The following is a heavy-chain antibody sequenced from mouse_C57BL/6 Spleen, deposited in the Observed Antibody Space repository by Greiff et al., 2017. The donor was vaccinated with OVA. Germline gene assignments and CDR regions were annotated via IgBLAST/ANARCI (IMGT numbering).Heavy chain of an antibody. Sequence: QVQLQQSGAELVKPGASVKLSCKASGYTFTSYWMHWVKQRPGQGLEWIGMIHPNSGSTNYNEKFKSKATLTVDKSSSTAYMQLSSLTSEDSAVYYCARAGGYQQGRYFDYWGQGTTLTVSS. D-gene: IGHD2-14*01. CDR3: ARAGGYQQGRYFDY. J-gene: IGHJ2*01. CDR1: GYTFTSYW. CDR2: IHPNSGST. V-gene: IGHV1-64*01.